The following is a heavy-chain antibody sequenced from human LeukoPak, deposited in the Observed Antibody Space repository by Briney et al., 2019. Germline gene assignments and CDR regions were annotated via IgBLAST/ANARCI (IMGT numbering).Heavy chain of an antibody. V-gene: IGHV4-59*01. CDR1: GGSISSYY. J-gene: IGHJ4*02. Sequence: SETLSLTCTFSGGSISSYYLNWIRQPPGKGLEWIGYIYYSGSTNYNPSLKSRVTISVDTSKNQFSLKLSSVAAADTAVYYCATGGAIVGATLDYWGQGTLVTDSS. D-gene: IGHD1-26*01. CDR3: ATGGAIVGATLDY. CDR2: IYYSGST.